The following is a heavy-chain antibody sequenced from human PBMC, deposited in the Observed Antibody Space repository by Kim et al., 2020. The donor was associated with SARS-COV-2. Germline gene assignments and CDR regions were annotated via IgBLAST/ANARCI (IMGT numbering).Heavy chain of an antibody. D-gene: IGHD3-3*01. CDR3: TTDLGEWLMGSYYYYHGMDV. CDR2: IKRKTDGGTA. Sequence: GGSLRLSCAASRFTFSNAWMSWVRQAPGKGLEWVGRIKRKTDGGTANYAAPVKGRFTISRDDSKNTLYLQMNTLKTEDTAVYYCTTDLGEWLMGSYYYYHGMDVWGQGTTVTVSS. J-gene: IGHJ6*02. V-gene: IGHV3-15*01. CDR1: RFTFSNAW.